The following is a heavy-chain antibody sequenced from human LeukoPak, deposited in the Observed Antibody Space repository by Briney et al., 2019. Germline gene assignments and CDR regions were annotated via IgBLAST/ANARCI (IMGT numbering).Heavy chain of an antibody. CDR2: IIPIFGTA. J-gene: IGHJ4*02. V-gene: IGHV1-69*13. D-gene: IGHD6-6*01. CDR1: GGTFISYA. Sequence: ASVKVSCKASGGTFISYAISWVRQAPGQGLEWMGGIIPIFGTANYAQKFQGRVTITADESTSTAYMELSSLRSEDTAVYYCARRPRAVYYFDYWGQGTLVTVSS. CDR3: ARRPRAVYYFDY.